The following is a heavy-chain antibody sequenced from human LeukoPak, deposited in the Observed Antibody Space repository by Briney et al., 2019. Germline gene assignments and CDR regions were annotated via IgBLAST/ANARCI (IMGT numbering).Heavy chain of an antibody. J-gene: IGHJ4*02. CDR1: GGSISSRSHY. CDR2: IYYSGST. V-gene: IGHV4-39*07. CDR3: ARVDGSSAVDY. D-gene: IGHD3-22*01. Sequence: ASETLSLTCTVSGGSISSRSHYWVWIRQPPGKGLEWLGSIYYSGSTSYNPSLKSRVTISVDTSKNQFSLKLSSVTAADTAVYYCARVDGSSAVDYWGQGTLVTVSS.